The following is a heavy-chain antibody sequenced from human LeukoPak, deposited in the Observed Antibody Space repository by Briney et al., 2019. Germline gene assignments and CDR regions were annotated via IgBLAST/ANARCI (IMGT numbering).Heavy chain of an antibody. CDR3: AKGRDTSGRQNFDF. CDR1: GFTFTSYD. J-gene: IGHJ4*02. CDR2: ISASGSGT. Sequence: GGSLRLSCEASGFTFTSYDMHWVRQAPGKGLEWVSSISASGSGTFYTDSMSGRFTISRDNAKKTLFLQMKNLRLGDTALYYCAKGRDTSGRQNFDFWGQGTLVTVSS. D-gene: IGHD6-19*01. V-gene: IGHV3-23*01.